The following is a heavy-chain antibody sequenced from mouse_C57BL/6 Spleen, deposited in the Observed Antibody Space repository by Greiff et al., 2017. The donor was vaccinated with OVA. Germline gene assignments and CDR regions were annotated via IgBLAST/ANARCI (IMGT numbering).Heavy chain of an antibody. Sequence: VKLKQPGAELVKPGASVKVSCKASGYTFTSYWMHWVKQRPGQGLEWIGRIHPSDSDTNYNQKFKGKATLTVDKSSSTAYMQLSSLTSEDSAVYYCAISGGNPWFAYWGQGTLVTVSA. CDR1: GYTFTSYW. CDR3: AISGGNPWFAY. CDR2: IHPSDSDT. D-gene: IGHD2-1*01. J-gene: IGHJ3*01. V-gene: IGHV1-74*01.